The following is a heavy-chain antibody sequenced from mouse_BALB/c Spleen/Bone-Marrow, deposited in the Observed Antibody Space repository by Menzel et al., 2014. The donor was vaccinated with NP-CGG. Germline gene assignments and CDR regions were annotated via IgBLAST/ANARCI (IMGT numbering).Heavy chain of an antibody. Sequence: VQLKDSGAELVKPGASVKLSCTASGFNIKDTYMHWVKQRPEQGLEWIGRIDPANVNTKYDPKFQGKATITADTSSNTAYLQLSSLTSEDTAVYYCASYVYGYSFDYWGQGTTLTVSS. J-gene: IGHJ2*01. V-gene: IGHV14-3*02. CDR2: IDPANVNT. D-gene: IGHD1-1*01. CDR1: GFNIKDTY. CDR3: ASYVYGYSFDY.